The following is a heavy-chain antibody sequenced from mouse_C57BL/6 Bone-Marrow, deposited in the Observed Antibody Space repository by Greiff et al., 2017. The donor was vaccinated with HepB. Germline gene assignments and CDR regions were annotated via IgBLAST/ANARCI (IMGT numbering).Heavy chain of an antibody. Sequence: EVKLVESGGDLVKPGGSLKLSCAASGFTFSSYGMSWVRQTPDKRLEWVATISSGGSYTYYPDSVKGRFTISRDNAKNTLYLQMSSLKSEDTAMYYCARHPSTNYFDYWGQGTTLTVSS. V-gene: IGHV5-6*01. CDR1: GFTFSSYG. D-gene: IGHD2-1*01. J-gene: IGHJ2*01. CDR3: ARHPSTNYFDY. CDR2: ISSGGSYT.